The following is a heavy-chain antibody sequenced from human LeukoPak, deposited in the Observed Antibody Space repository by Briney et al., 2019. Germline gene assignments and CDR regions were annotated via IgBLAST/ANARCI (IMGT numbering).Heavy chain of an antibody. V-gene: IGHV1-69*05. CDR1: GGTFSSYA. CDR3: ARGGGYSSSSYYYYYMDV. J-gene: IGHJ6*03. CDR2: IIPIFGTA. Sequence: GSSVKVSCKASGGTFSSYAISWVRQAPGQGLEWMGGIIPIFGTANYAQKFQGRVTITTDESTSTAYMELSSLRSEDTAVYYCARGGGYSSSSYYYYYMDVWAKGPRSPSP. D-gene: IGHD6-6*01.